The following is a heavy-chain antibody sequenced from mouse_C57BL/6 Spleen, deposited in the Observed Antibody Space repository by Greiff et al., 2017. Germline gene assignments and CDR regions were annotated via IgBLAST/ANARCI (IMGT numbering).Heavy chain of an antibody. CDR1: GYTFTSYW. Sequence: QVQLQQPGAELVRPGSSVKLSCKASGYTFTSYWMHWVKQRPIQGLEWIGNIDPSDSETHYNQKFKDKATLTVDKSSSTAYMQLSSLTSEDSAVYYCARSYDGDPLAYWGQGTLVTVSA. V-gene: IGHV1-52*01. J-gene: IGHJ3*01. CDR2: IDPSDSET. D-gene: IGHD2-3*01. CDR3: ARSYDGDPLAY.